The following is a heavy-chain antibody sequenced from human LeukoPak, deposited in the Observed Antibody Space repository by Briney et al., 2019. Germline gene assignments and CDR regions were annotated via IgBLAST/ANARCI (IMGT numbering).Heavy chain of an antibody. V-gene: IGHV3-7*01. CDR1: GFTFSSYW. J-gene: IGHJ4*02. CDR2: IKQDGSEK. D-gene: IGHD5-18*01. CDR3: AREFGYSYGYDY. Sequence: GGSPRLSCAAPGFTFSSYWMSWVRQAPGKGLEWVANIKQDGSEKYYVDSVKGRFTISRDNAKNSLYLQMNSLRAEDTAVYYCAREFGYSYGYDYWGQGTLVTVSS.